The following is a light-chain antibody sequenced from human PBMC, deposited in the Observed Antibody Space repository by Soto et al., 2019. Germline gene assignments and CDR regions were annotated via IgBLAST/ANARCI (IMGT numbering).Light chain of an antibody. Sequence: DIQMTQSPSTLSASVGDRVTITCRASQTIDSWLAWYQQRPGKPPNLLIYDASDLETGVPSRFSGSGSGTDFTFTINSLQPEDIATYYCQQYDNLPLTFGGGTKVDIK. V-gene: IGKV1-33*01. CDR3: QQYDNLPLT. CDR1: QTIDSW. J-gene: IGKJ4*01. CDR2: DAS.